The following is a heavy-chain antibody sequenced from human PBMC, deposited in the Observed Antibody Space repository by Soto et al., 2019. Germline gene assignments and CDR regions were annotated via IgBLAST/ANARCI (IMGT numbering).Heavy chain of an antibody. D-gene: IGHD3-9*01. V-gene: IGHV4-39*01. CDR3: ARHPGYDILTGYFDY. J-gene: IGHJ4*02. CDR2: IYYSGST. Sequence: PSETLSLTCTVSGGSISSSSYYWGWIRQPPGKGLEWIGSIYYSGSTYYNPSLKSRVTISVDTSKNQFSLKLSSVTAADTAVYYCARHPGYDILTGYFDYWGQGTLVTVSS. CDR1: GGSISSSSYY.